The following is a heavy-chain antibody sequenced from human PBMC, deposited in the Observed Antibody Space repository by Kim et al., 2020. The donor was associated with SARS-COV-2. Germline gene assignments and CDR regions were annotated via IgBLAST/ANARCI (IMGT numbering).Heavy chain of an antibody. J-gene: IGHJ4*02. V-gene: IGHV1-8*01. CDR3: ARGSDYEYYFDY. D-gene: IGHD5-12*01. Sequence: ASVKVSCKASGYTFTSYDINWVRQATGQGLEWMGWMNPNSGNTGYAQKFQGRVTMTRNTSISTAYMELSSLRSEDTAVYYCARGSDYEYYFDYWGQGTLVTVSS. CDR2: MNPNSGNT. CDR1: GYTFTSYD.